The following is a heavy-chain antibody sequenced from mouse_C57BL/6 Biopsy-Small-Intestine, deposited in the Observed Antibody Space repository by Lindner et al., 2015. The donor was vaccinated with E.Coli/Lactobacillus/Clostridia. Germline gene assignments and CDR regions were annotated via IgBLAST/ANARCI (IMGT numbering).Heavy chain of an antibody. V-gene: IGHV10-1*01. J-gene: IGHJ2*01. CDR3: VRSTGDY. CDR2: IRSKSNNYAT. D-gene: IGHD4-1*02. Sequence: VQLQESGGGLVQPKGSLKLSCAASGFTFNTYAMNWVRQAPGKGLEWVARIRSKSNNYATYYADSVKDRFTISRDDSENMLYLQMNNLKTEDTAMYYCVRSTGDYWGQGTTLTVSS. CDR1: GFTFNTYA.